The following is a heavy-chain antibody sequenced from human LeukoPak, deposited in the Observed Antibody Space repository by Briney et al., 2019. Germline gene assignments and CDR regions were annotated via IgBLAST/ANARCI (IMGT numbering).Heavy chain of an antibody. V-gene: IGHV3-23*01. CDR1: GGSFSGYY. CDR2: ISNNGGYT. Sequence: PSETLSLTCAVYGGSFSGYYWSWVRQAPGKGLEWVSAISNNGGYTYYADSVQGRLTISRDNSKNTLYLQMNSLRAEDTAVYYCAKDLDYWGQGTLVTVSS. J-gene: IGHJ4*02. CDR3: AKDLDY.